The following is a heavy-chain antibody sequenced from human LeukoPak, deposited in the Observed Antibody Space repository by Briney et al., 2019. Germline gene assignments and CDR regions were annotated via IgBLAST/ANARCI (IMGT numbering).Heavy chain of an antibody. CDR2: IYYTGNT. V-gene: IGHV4-39*01. CDR3: ARQTGSGLFTLP. CDR1: GVSISRSNSY. Sequence: SETLSLTCTVFGVSISRSNSYWGLLRQPPGTGLEWFGSIYYTGNTYYNASLKSRVTISIDTSKNQISLRLTSVTATDTAMYYCARQTGSGLFTLPGGQGTLVTVSS. J-gene: IGHJ1*01. D-gene: IGHD3-10*01.